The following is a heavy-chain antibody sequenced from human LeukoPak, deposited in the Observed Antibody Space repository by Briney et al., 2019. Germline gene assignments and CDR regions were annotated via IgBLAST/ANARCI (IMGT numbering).Heavy chain of an antibody. Sequence: SETLSLTCTVSGGSISSYYWSWIRQPAGKGLERIGRIYTSGSTNYNPSLKSRVTVSVDTSKNQFSLKLSSVTAADTAVYYCARVTYSSSSMSLDGFDIWGQGTMVTVSS. D-gene: IGHD6-6*01. CDR2: IYTSGST. CDR3: ARVTYSSSSMSLDGFDI. J-gene: IGHJ3*02. V-gene: IGHV4-4*07. CDR1: GGSISSYY.